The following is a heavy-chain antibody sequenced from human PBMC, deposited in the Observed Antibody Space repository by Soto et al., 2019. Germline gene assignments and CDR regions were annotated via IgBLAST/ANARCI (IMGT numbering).Heavy chain of an antibody. CDR2: INRDGTEK. CDR1: GFTFNAYW. Sequence: EVQLVESGGGVVQPGGSLRLSCAASGFTFNAYWMTWVRQAPGKGLEWVANINRDGTEKNYVDSVKGRFTVSRDNAKNSLHLQMYSLRAEDTAVYYCVRDRTEYGSYGSSYYDVFDIWGQGTKVTVSS. V-gene: IGHV3-7*05. J-gene: IGHJ3*02. CDR3: VRDRTEYGSYGSSYYDVFDI. D-gene: IGHD6-6*01.